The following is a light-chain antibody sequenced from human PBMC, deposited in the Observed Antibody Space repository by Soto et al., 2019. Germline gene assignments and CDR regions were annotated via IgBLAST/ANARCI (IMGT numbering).Light chain of an antibody. Sequence: VVLTQSPATLSLSPGERAVVSCWASQSVNSLLAWYQHKPGQAPRLLIYRASTRATDTPDRFSGSGFGTDFALTISSLQSADSAVYYCQQYNKGPITFGQGTRLEI. CDR3: QQYNKGPIT. V-gene: IGKV3-15*01. CDR2: RAS. CDR1: QSVNSL. J-gene: IGKJ5*01.